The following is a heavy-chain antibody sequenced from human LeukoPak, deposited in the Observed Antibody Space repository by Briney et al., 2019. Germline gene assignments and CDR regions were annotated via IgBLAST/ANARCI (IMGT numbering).Heavy chain of an antibody. CDR2: INHSGST. Sequence: SETLSLTCAVYGGSFSGYYWSWIRQPPGKGLEWIGEINHSGSTNYNPSLKSRVTISVDPSKNQFSLKLSSVTAADTAVYYCARPLHYYDSSGYSDWGQGTLVTVSS. J-gene: IGHJ4*02. D-gene: IGHD3-22*01. V-gene: IGHV4-34*01. CDR1: GGSFSGYY. CDR3: ARPLHYYDSSGYSD.